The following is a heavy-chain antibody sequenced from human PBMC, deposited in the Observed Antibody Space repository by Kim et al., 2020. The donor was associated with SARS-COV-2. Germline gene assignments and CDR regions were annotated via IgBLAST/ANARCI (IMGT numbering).Heavy chain of an antibody. D-gene: IGHD3-10*01. V-gene: IGHV4-34*01. CDR3: ASRKYYYGSGTRGDY. Sequence: PALKGRVTISVDTSKNQFSLKLSSVTAADTAVYYCASRKYYYGSGTRGDYWGQGTLVTVSS. J-gene: IGHJ4*02.